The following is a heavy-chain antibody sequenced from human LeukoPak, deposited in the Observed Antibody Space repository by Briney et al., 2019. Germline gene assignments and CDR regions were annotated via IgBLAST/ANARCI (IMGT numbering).Heavy chain of an antibody. V-gene: IGHV3-30*02. J-gene: IGHJ4*02. CDR1: GFTFSSYG. Sequence: GGSLRLSCAASGFTFSSYGMHWVRQAPGKGLEWVAFIRYDGSNKYYADSVKGRFTISRDNSKNTLYLQMNSLRAEDTAVYYCAKAGGSGSYQPNDYWGQGTLVTVSS. CDR2: IRYDGSNK. D-gene: IGHD3-10*01. CDR3: AKAGGSGSYQPNDY.